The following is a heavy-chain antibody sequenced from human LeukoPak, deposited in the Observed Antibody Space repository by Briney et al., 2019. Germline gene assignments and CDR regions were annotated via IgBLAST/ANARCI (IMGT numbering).Heavy chain of an antibody. D-gene: IGHD4-17*01. CDR2: IRGDGSDA. V-gene: IGHV3-74*01. J-gene: IGHJ6*03. CDR3: ARDPYNGYYGDDYYYYMDV. CDR1: GFTFSDTW. Sequence: GGSLRLSCAASGFTFSDTWMHWVRQVPGKGLVWVSRIRGDGSDARYAESVKGRFTISRDNAKNSLSLQMNSLRAEDTAVYYCARDPYNGYYGDDYYYYMDVWGKGTTVTISS.